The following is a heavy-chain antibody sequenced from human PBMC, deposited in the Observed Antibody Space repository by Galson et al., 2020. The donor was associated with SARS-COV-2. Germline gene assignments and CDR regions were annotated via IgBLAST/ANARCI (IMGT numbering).Heavy chain of an antibody. Sequence: GGSLRLSCAASGFTFSSYGMHWVRQAPGKGLEWVAVIWYDGSNKYYADSVKGRFTISRDNSKNTLYLQMSSLRAEDTAVYYCARDSYPGVLGWELGDFDYWGQGTLVTVSS. V-gene: IGHV3-33*01. D-gene: IGHD1-26*01. CDR2: IWYDGSNK. CDR1: GFTFSSYG. J-gene: IGHJ4*02. CDR3: ARDSYPGVLGWELGDFDY.